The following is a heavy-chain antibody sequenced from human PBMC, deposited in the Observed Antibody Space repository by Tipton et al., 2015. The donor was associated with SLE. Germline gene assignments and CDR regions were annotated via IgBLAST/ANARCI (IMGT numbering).Heavy chain of an antibody. V-gene: IGHV3-23*03. CDR3: ARTVSNYYGMDV. J-gene: IGHJ6*02. CDR2: IYSGGSIT. Sequence: SLRLSCAASGFTFRSSAMSWVRQAPGQGLEWVAFIYSGGSITSYADSVKGRFTISRDNAKNTLYLQMNSLRAEDTAVYYCARTVSNYYGMDVWGQGTTVTVSS. CDR1: GFTFRSSA.